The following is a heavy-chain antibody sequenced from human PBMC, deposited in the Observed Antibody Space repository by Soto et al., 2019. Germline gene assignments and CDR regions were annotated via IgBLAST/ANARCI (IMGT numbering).Heavy chain of an antibody. CDR1: GFTFSSAA. CDR2: ISGSGAST. V-gene: IGHV3-23*01. Sequence: GGSLRLSCAASGFTFSSAALSWVRQAPGRGLEWVSTISGSGASTYYADSVKGRFTISRDNSKNTLFLQMNSLRAEDTAVYYCAKSGGGLYYYYYGMDVWGKGTTVTVSS. J-gene: IGHJ6*04. CDR3: AKSGGGLYYYYYGMDV.